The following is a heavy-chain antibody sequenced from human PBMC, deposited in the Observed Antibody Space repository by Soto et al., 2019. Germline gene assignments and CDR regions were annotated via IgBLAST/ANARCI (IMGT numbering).Heavy chain of an antibody. Sequence: EVQLVESGGGLVQPGGSLRLSCAASGFTVSSNYMSWVRQAPGKGLEWVSVIYSGGSTYYADSVKGRFTISRHNSKNTLYLQMNSLRAEDTAVYYWAREDYGDYYYYLDVWGKGTTVTVSS. CDR3: AREDYGDYYYYLDV. CDR2: IYSGGST. D-gene: IGHD3-16*01. J-gene: IGHJ6*03. CDR1: GFTVSSNY. V-gene: IGHV3-53*04.